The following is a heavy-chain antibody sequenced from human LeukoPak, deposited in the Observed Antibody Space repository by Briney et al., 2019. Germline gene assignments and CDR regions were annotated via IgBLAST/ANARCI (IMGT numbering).Heavy chain of an antibody. V-gene: IGHV1-8*03. CDR2: MNPNSGNT. CDR1: GYTFTSYD. J-gene: IGHJ4*02. CDR3: ARDFKGLLGIPDY. Sequence: ASVKVSCKASGYTFTSYDINWVRQATGQGLEWMGWMNPNSGNTGYAQKFQGRVTITRSTSISTAYMELSSLRSEDTAVYYCARDFKGLLGIPDYWGQGTLVTVSS. D-gene: IGHD7-27*01.